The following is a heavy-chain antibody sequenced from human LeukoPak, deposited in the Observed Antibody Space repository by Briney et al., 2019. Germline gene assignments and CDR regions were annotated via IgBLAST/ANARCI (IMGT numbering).Heavy chain of an antibody. J-gene: IGHJ4*02. CDR2: ISYDGSNK. V-gene: IGHV3-30*18. D-gene: IGHD4-23*01. Sequence: GRSLRLSCAASGFTFSSYGMHWVRQAPGKGLEWVAVISYDGSNKYYADSVKGRFTISRDNSKNTLYLQINSLRTEDTAVYYCAKDKRAATVVTPDYWGQGTLVTVSS. CDR1: GFTFSSYG. CDR3: AKDKRAATVVTPDY.